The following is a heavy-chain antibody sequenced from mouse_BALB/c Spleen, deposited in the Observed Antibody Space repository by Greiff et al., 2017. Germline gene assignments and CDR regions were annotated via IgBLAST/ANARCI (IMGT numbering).Heavy chain of an antibody. CDR3: ARVPYYYGSSYNYAMDY. J-gene: IGHJ4*01. Sequence: QVQLKESGPGLVAPSQSLSITCTVSGFSLTSYGVHWVRQPPGKGLEWLGVIWAGGSTNYNSALMSRLSISKDNSKSQVFLKMNSLQTDDTAMYYCARVPYYYGSSYNYAMDYWGQGTSVTVSS. V-gene: IGHV2-9*02. CDR2: IWAGGST. D-gene: IGHD1-1*01. CDR1: GFSLTSYG.